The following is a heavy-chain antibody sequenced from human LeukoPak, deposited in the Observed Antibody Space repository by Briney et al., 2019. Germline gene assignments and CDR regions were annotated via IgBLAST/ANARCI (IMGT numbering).Heavy chain of an antibody. J-gene: IGHJ4*02. Sequence: VASVKVSCKASGYGFTNNYIHWVRQAPGQGLEWMGVINPSGDGTSYAQKFQARVTMTRDTSTSTVYMELSSLRSEDTAVYYCAREMAVPGRAFDYWGQGTLVTVSS. CDR3: AREMAVPGRAFDY. V-gene: IGHV1-46*01. CDR2: INPSGDGT. CDR1: GYGFTNNY. D-gene: IGHD6-19*01.